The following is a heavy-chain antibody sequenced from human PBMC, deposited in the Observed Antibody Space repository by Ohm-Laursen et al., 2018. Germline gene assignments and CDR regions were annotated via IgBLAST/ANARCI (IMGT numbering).Heavy chain of an antibody. CDR3: AGDNYDILTENWFDP. CDR2: IYTSGTT. V-gene: IGHV4-4*07. Sequence: SETLSLTCTVSGGSISAYYWSWIRQPAGKGLEWIGRIYTSGTTNYNPSLKSRVTMSLDTSKNQFSLKLSSVTAADTAVYYCAGDNYDILTENWFDPWGRGTLVTVSS. CDR1: GGSISAYY. J-gene: IGHJ5*02. D-gene: IGHD3-9*01.